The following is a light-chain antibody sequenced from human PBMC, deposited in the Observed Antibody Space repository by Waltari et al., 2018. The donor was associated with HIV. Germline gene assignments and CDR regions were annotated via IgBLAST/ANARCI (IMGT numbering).Light chain of an antibody. CDR1: SSNIGSNY. V-gene: IGLV1-47*01. Sequence: QSVLTQPPSASGTPGQRVTISCSGSSSNIGSNYVFWYQQLPGTAPKLLIYRNNDRPSGVPDRLSGSKSGTSASLAISGLRSDDEADYYCAAWEDSLWVFGGGTKLTV. CDR3: AAWEDSLWV. J-gene: IGLJ3*02. CDR2: RNN.